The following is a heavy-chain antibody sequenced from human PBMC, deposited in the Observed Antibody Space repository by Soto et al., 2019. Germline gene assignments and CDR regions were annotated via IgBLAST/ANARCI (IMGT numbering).Heavy chain of an antibody. D-gene: IGHD2-2*01. Sequence: QVQLVQSGSEVKKPGSSVKVSCKASGGTFRDYAITWVRQAPGQGLEWVGGIIPIFGGANYAQKFQGRVTITAEESTRTAYMDLSSLRSEDTAVYYCAKLGVDCTTTSCSGAFYTYGMDVWGQGTTVTVPS. J-gene: IGHJ6*02. CDR1: GGTFRDYA. CDR2: IIPIFGGA. CDR3: AKLGVDCTTTSCSGAFYTYGMDV. V-gene: IGHV1-69*01.